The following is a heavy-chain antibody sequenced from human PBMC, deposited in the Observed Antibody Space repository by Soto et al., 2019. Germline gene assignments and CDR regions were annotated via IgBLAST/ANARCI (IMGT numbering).Heavy chain of an antibody. CDR1: GYSFNTFW. Sequence: PGESLKISCLGSGYSFNTFWIGWVRQMPGKGLGWMGIIYPGDFDTRYSPSCQGHVTMSVDKSINTAYLQWSSLETSDTAMYFCARLLGYSYGHQELFDYWGQGTPVTVSS. D-gene: IGHD5-18*01. J-gene: IGHJ4*02. CDR2: IYPGDFDT. CDR3: ARLLGYSYGHQELFDY. V-gene: IGHV5-51*01.